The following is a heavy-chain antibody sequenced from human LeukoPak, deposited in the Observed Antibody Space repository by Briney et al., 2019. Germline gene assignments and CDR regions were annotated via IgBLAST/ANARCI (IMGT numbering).Heavy chain of an antibody. CDR1: GGSFSGCY. CDR2: INYGGST. Sequence: SETLSLTCAVCGGSFSGCYWSWIRQPPGKGLEWIGEINYGGSTNYNPSLKSRVTMSVDTSKNRFSLNLTSVTAADTAVYYCARASDNDDYSRDYFYYMDVGGEATTVTVS. CDR3: ARASDNDDYSRDYFYYMDV. V-gene: IGHV4-34*01. D-gene: IGHD4-17*01. J-gene: IGHJ6*03.